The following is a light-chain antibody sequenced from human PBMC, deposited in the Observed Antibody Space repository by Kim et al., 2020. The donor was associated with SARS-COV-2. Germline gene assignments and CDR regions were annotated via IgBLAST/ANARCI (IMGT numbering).Light chain of an antibody. CDR3: QQCKGAPWT. J-gene: IGKJ1*01. V-gene: IGKV1-27*01. CDR2: AAS. CDR1: QGISNY. Sequence: ASVGDRVTITCRASQGISNYLAWYQQKPGKVPKLLIYAASALKSGVPSRFSGSGSGTDFTLTITSLQPEAVAAYYCQQCKGAPWTFGQGTKVDIK.